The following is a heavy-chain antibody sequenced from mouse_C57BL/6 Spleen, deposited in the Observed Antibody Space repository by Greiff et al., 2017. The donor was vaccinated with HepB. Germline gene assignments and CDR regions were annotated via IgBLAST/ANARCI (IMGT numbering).Heavy chain of an antibody. V-gene: IGHV3-6*01. D-gene: IGHD2-4*01. CDR3: ARVYDYDEDWYFDV. Sequence: EVQLQQSGPGLVKPSQSLSLTCSVTGYSITSGYYWNWIRQFPGNKLEWMGYISYDGSNNYNPSLKNRISITRDTSKNQFFLKLNSVTTEDTATYYCARVYDYDEDWYFDVWGTGTTVTVSS. J-gene: IGHJ1*03. CDR2: ISYDGSN. CDR1: GYSITSGYY.